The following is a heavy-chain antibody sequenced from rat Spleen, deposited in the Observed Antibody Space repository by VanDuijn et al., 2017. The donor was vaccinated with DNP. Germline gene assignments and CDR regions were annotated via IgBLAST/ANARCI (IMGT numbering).Heavy chain of an antibody. CDR3: AGRPPPTRGPFDY. Sequence: EVQLVESGGGLVQPGRSMKLSCAASGFTFSNYGMAWVRQAPKKGLEWVTFISYDGGNTYYRDSVKGRFTISRDNAKSTLYLQMDSLRSEDTATYYCAGRPPPTRGPFDYWGQGVTVTVSS. CDR2: ISYDGGNT. V-gene: IGHV5-25*01. J-gene: IGHJ2*01. D-gene: IGHD1-4*01. CDR1: GFTFSNYG.